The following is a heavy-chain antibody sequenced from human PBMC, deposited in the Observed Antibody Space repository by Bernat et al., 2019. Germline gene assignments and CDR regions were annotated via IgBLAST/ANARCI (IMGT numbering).Heavy chain of an antibody. Sequence: QLQLQESGPGLVKPSETLSLTCTVSGGSISSSSYYWGWIRQPPGKGLEWIGSIYYSGRTYYNPSLKSRVTISVDTSKNQFSLKLSSVTAADTAVYYCARHGLDGDPPFGYWGQGTLVTVSS. CDR2: IYYSGRT. D-gene: IGHD4-17*01. CDR1: GGSISSSSYY. J-gene: IGHJ4*02. V-gene: IGHV4-39*01. CDR3: ARHGLDGDPPFGY.